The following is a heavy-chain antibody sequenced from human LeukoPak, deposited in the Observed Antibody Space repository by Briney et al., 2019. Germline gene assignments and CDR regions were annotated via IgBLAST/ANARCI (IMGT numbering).Heavy chain of an antibody. J-gene: IGHJ5*02. V-gene: IGHV4-4*07. CDR3: ARDSGTTGEVKFDP. Sequence: SETLSLTCTVSGASISSYYWSWIRQPAGKALEWIGRIYVTGSTTYNPSLESRVTMSLDTSKNHFSLELRSVTAADTAVYYCARDSGTTGEVKFDPWGQGTLVTVSS. CDR1: GASISSYY. CDR2: IYVTGST. D-gene: IGHD1-7*01.